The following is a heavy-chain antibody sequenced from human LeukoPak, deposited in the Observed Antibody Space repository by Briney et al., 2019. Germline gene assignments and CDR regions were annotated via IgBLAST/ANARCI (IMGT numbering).Heavy chain of an antibody. V-gene: IGHV4-30-4*07. J-gene: IGHJ5*02. D-gene: IGHD6-25*01. CDR1: GGSISSGGYS. CDR2: IYYTGST. Sequence: PSQTLSLTCAVSGGSISSGGYSWSWIRQPPGKGLEWIGNIYYTGSTYYNPSLKSRVTTSLDTSKNQFSLKLSSVTAADTAVYYCARGAADGNWFDPWGQGTLVTVSS. CDR3: ARGAADGNWFDP.